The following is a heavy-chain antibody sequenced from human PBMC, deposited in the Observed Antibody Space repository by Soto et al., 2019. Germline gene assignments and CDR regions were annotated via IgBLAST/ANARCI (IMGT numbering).Heavy chain of an antibody. J-gene: IGHJ4*02. CDR2: IYSSGST. CDR1: GGSISNYY. D-gene: IGHD2-15*01. CDR3: ARTPQAPVDFDL. V-gene: IGHV4-59*01. Sequence: SETLSLTCTVSGGSISNYYWSWIRQPPGKRLEWIAHIYSSGSTHYNPSLKSRVTISLGPSENQFSLRLTSVTAAATAVYYCARTPQAPVDFDLWGPGTLVTVSS.